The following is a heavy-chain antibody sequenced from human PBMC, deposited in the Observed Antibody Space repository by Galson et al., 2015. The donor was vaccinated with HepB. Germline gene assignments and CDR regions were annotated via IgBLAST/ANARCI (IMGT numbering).Heavy chain of an antibody. CDR3: AKVSLGYSSSNYYYYYYMDV. D-gene: IGHD6-13*01. V-gene: IGHV1-3*01. CDR2: INAGNGNT. CDR1: GYTFTSYA. J-gene: IGHJ6*03. Sequence: SVKVSCKASGYTFTSYAMHWVRQAPGQRLEWMGWINAGNGNTKYSQKFQGRVTITRDTSASTAYMELSSLRSEDTAVYYCAKVSLGYSSSNYYYYYYMDVWGKGTALTVSS.